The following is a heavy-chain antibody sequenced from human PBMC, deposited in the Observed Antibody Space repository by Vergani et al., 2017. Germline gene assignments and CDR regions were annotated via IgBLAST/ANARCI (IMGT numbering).Heavy chain of an antibody. Sequence: QVQLQESGPGLVKPPGTLSLTCAVSGGSVSSANWWIWVRQPPGKGLEWIGEIFHSGRTNYNPSLKSRLTISVDTSKNQFSLQLSSVTAADTAVYYCARDPLYSTTWPFLLLDMDVWGQGTTVTVSS. CDR1: GGSVSSANW. J-gene: IGHJ6*02. CDR3: ARDPLYSTTWPFLLLDMDV. CDR2: IFHSGRT. D-gene: IGHD6-13*01. V-gene: IGHV4-4*03.